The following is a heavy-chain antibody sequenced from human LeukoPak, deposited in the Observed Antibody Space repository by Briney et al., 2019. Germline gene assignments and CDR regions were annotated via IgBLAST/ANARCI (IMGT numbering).Heavy chain of an antibody. Sequence: PGASLRLSCAASGFTFSIYAMSGVRHAPGKGLEWGSAISGSGGSTHYADSLKGRFTISRDNSKNTLYLQMNSERAEDTAVYYCAFLPTVVTPAAFDIWGQGTMVTVSS. D-gene: IGHD4-23*01. CDR2: ISGSGGST. V-gene: IGHV3-23*01. J-gene: IGHJ3*02. CDR3: AFLPTVVTPAAFDI. CDR1: GFTFSIYA.